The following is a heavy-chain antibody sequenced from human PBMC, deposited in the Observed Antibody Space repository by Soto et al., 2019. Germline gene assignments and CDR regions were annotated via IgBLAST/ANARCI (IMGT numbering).Heavy chain of an antibody. V-gene: IGHV4-30-4*01. D-gene: IGHD2-2*01. CDR3: ASAIVVVPAAIGWFDP. CDR2: IYYSGST. J-gene: IGHJ5*02. Sequence: VQLQESGPGLVKPSQTLSLTCTVSGGSISSGDYYWSWIRQPPGKGLEWIGYIYYSGSTYYNPSLKSRVTISVDTSKNQFSLKLSSVTAADTAGYYCASAIVVVPAAIGWFDPWGQGTLVTVSS. CDR1: GGSISSGDYY.